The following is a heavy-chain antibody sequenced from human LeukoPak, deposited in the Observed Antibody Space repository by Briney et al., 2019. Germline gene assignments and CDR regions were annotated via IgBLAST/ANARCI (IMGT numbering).Heavy chain of an antibody. J-gene: IGHJ6*02. CDR2: ISYDGSNK. V-gene: IGHV3-30*18. CDR3: AKDGCGAVCDYAAYYYSIDV. CDR1: VLIFNCHG. Sequence: GGPLRLSYAACVLIFNCHGRQVLRQAPGKGLEWVSVISYDGSNKYYADSVEGRFTIPRDTYKTTLYLQMNSMRADDTAVYYCAKDGCGAVCDYAAYYYSIDVWGRGTTVTVSS. D-gene: IGHD2-21*02.